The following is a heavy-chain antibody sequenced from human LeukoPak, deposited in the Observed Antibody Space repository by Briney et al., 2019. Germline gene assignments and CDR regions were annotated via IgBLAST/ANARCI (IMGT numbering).Heavy chain of an antibody. Sequence: SETLSLTCTVSGYSISTGYYWDWIRQPPGKGLEWIGTIYYSGSTYYNPSLKSRVTISVDTSKNQFSLKLSSVTAADTAVYYCARVNLPYYYDSRGYYYSFDYWGQGTLVTVSS. J-gene: IGHJ4*02. CDR1: GYSISTGYY. V-gene: IGHV4-38-2*02. D-gene: IGHD3-22*01. CDR2: IYYSGST. CDR3: ARVNLPYYYDSRGYYYSFDY.